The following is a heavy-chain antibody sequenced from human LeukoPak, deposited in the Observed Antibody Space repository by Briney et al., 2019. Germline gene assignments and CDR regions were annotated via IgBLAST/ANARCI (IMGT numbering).Heavy chain of an antibody. CDR3: GRDSLGGDY. J-gene: IGHJ4*02. CDR1: GFSFSTFG. Sequence: PGGSLRLSCAASGFSFSTFGMHWARRAPGKGLEWVAVIWNDGSKKFYAESVKGRFTISRDNSQNTLYLQMNCLRAEDTAVYYCGRDSLGGDYWGQGTLVTVSS. CDR2: IWNDGSKK. V-gene: IGHV3-33*08. D-gene: IGHD3-16*01.